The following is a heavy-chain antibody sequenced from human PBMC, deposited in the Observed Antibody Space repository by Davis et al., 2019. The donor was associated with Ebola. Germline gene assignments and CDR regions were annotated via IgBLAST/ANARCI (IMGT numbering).Heavy chain of an antibody. V-gene: IGHV3-11*06. D-gene: IGHD6-19*01. CDR2: MSGDSLYT. CDR1: GLTFTDYY. CDR3: ARVSRKISTGWYRFDACDI. J-gene: IGHJ3*02. Sequence: GGSLRLSCAASGLTFTDYYLSWIRQAPGKGLEWVSYMSGDSLYTNYADSVRGRFTISRDDAKSSLYLQMNSLRAEDTAVYYCARVSRKISTGWYRFDACDIWGQGTLVTVSS.